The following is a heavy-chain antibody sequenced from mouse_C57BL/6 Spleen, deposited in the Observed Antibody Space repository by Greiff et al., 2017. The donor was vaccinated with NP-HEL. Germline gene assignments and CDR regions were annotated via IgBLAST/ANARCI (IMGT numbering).Heavy chain of an antibody. CDR3: ARHDGYYGWFAY. J-gene: IGHJ3*01. V-gene: IGHV5-17*01. CDR2: ISSGSSTI. CDR1: GFTFSDYG. Sequence: EVKLVESGGGLVKPGGSLKLSCAASGFTFSDYGMHWVRQAPEKGLEWVAYISSGSSTIYYADTVKGRFTISRDNAKNTLFMQMTSRRSEDTAMYYCARHDGYYGWFAYWGQGTLVTVSA. D-gene: IGHD2-3*01.